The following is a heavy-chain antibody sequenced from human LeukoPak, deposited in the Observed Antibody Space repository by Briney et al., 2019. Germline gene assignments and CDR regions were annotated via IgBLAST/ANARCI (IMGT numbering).Heavy chain of an antibody. Sequence: GGSLRLSCAASGFTFSSYWMHWVRQAPGKGLEWVSAMSGSGGSTYYADSVKGRFTISRDNSKNTLYLQMNSLRVEDTAVYYCTKILWFGDSEALDYWGQGTLVTVSS. CDR1: GFTFSSYW. J-gene: IGHJ4*02. CDR2: MSGSGGST. V-gene: IGHV3-23*01. D-gene: IGHD3-10*01. CDR3: TKILWFGDSEALDY.